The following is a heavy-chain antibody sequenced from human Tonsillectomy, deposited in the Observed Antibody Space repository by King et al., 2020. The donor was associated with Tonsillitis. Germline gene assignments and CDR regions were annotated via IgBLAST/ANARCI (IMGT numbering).Heavy chain of an antibody. CDR2: IIPNSGGT. J-gene: IGHJ4*02. D-gene: IGHD1-26*01. Sequence: QLVQSGAEVKKPGASVKGSCKASGYTFIVSYMHWVRQAPGQGLEWMGRIIPNSGGTNYAQKFQGSVTMTRDTSISTAYMELSRLRSDDTAVYYCARGALVGAHVDYWGQGTLVTVSS. V-gene: IGHV1-2*02. CDR1: GYTFIVSY. CDR3: ARGALVGAHVDY.